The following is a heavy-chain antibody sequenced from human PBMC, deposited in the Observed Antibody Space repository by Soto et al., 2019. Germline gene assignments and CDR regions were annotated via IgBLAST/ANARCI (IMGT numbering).Heavy chain of an antibody. CDR2: IWDDGSNK. CDR1: GFTFSSYG. CDR3: ARNSAYCSITSCYENQYVWYYYYGMDV. D-gene: IGHD2-2*01. J-gene: IGHJ6*02. Sequence: QVQLVESGGGVVQPGRSLRLSCAASGFTFSSYGMHWVRQAPGKGLEWVAVIWDDGSNKYYADSVKGRFTISRDNSKNTRYLQMKNLSAENTSVYYCARNSAYCSITSCYENQYVWYYYYGMDVWGQGTTVTVSS. V-gene: IGHV3-33*01.